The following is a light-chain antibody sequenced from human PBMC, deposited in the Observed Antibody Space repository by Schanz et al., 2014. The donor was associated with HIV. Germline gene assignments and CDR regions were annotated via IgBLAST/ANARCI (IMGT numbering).Light chain of an antibody. Sequence: EIVLTQSPATLSVSPGGRATLSCRASHSVSSNLAWYQQRPGQSPRLVIYDASTRAPGIPARFSGSGSGTEFTLTISSLQSEDFAVYYCQQYNNWPLGFGQGTKLEIK. CDR3: QQYNNWPLG. J-gene: IGKJ2*03. CDR1: HSVSSN. CDR2: DAS. V-gene: IGKV3-15*01.